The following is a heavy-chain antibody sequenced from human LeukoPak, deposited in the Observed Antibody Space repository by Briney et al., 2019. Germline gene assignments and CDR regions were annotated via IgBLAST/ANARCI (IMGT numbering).Heavy chain of an antibody. CDR2: IYPVDSDT. CDR1: GYRFTNYW. CDR3: ARYFYDAGGYTPLAFDI. Sequence: GESLKISRKGFGYRFTNYWIGWVRQMPGKGLEWMGIIYPVDSDTRYSPSFQGQFTISADKSISTVYLQWSSLMASDTAIYYCARYFYDAGGYTPLAFDIWGQGTMVTVSS. V-gene: IGHV5-51*01. D-gene: IGHD3-22*01. J-gene: IGHJ3*02.